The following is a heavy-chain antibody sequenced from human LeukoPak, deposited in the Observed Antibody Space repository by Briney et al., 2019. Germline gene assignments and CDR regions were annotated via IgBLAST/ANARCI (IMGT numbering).Heavy chain of an antibody. D-gene: IGHD5-24*01. CDR3: ARDTRRDGYNSFDY. Sequence: SETLSLTCAVYGGSFSGYYWSWIRQPPGKGLEWIGYIYYSGSTNYNPSLKSRVTISVDTSKNQFSLKLSSVTAADTAVYYCARDTRRDGYNSFDYWGQGTLVTVSS. CDR2: IYYSGST. J-gene: IGHJ4*02. CDR1: GGSFSGYY. V-gene: IGHV4-59*01.